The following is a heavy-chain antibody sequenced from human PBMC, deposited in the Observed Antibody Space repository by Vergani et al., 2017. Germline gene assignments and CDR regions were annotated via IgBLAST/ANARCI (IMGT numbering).Heavy chain of an antibody. CDR1: GFTFDDYA. V-gene: IGHV3-9*01. Sequence: EVQLVESGGGLVQPGRSLRLSCAASGFTFDDYAMHWVRQAPGKGLEWVSGISWNSGSIGYADSVKGRFTISRDNAKNSLYLQMNSLRAEDTALYYCAKDIGRGSYYHYAFDIWGQGTMVTVSS. CDR3: AKDIGRGSYYHYAFDI. D-gene: IGHD1-26*01. CDR2: ISWNSGSI. J-gene: IGHJ3*02.